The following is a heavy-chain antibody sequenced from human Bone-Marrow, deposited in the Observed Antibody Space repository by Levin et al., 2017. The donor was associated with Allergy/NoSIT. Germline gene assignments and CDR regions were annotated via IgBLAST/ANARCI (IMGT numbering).Heavy chain of an antibody. Sequence: GSLRLSCTVSGGSITSSGYYWGWIRQPPGKGLEWIGSIYYSGSAYYNPTLKSRVSISVDTSKSQFSLRLSSVTAADAAVYYCARGSGYYYVDFDYWGQGTLVTVSS. CDR1: GGSITSSGYY. V-gene: IGHV4-39*07. D-gene: IGHD3-22*01. CDR2: IYYSGSA. CDR3: ARGSGYYYVDFDY. J-gene: IGHJ4*02.